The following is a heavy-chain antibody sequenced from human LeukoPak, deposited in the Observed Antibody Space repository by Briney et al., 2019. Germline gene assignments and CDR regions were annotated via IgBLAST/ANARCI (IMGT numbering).Heavy chain of an antibody. D-gene: IGHD3-16*01. CDR3: ARALGYYLDY. CDR2: IPYDGSNK. CDR1: GFTFSSYA. Sequence: PGRSLRLSCAASGFTFSSYAMHWVRQAPGKGLEWVAVIPYDGSNKYYADSVNGRSTISRDNSKNALYLQKNSLRAEDTGVYYCARALGYYLDYWGQGTLVTVSS. V-gene: IGHV3-30-3*01. J-gene: IGHJ4*02.